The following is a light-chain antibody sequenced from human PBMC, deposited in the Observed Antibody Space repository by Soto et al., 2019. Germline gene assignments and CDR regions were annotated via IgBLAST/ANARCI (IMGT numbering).Light chain of an antibody. CDR3: QQYGRSPFT. Sequence: EIVMTQSPATLSVSPGERATLSCRASQSVSSYLAWYQQKPGQAPRLLIYGASTRATDIPARFSGSGSGTEFTLTISSLQSEDFAVYYCQQYGRSPFTFGPGTKVDIK. CDR2: GAS. J-gene: IGKJ3*01. CDR1: QSVSSY. V-gene: IGKV3-15*01.